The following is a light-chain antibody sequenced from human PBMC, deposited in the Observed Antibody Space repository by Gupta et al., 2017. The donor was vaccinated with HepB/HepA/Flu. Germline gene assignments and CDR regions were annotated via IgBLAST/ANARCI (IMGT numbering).Light chain of an antibody. J-gene: IGKJ2*01. CDR3: QQEDSTPYT. V-gene: IGKV4-1*01. CDR2: WAS. Sequence: DIVMTQSPDSLAVSPGERATINCKSSQSVLHSSNNKNYLAWYQQKSGQPPKLLIYWASTRESGVPDRFSGSGSGTXFTLTIXSLQAEDVAVYYCQQEDSTPYTFGXGTKLEIK. CDR1: QSVLHSSNNKNY.